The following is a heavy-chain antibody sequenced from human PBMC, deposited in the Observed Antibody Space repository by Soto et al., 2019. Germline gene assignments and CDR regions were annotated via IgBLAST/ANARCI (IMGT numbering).Heavy chain of an antibody. J-gene: IGHJ5*02. D-gene: IGHD3-10*01. CDR2: ISHSGGA. Sequence: PSETLSLTCAASGGSISSSNWRSWVRQPPGKGLEWIGEISHSGGANYNPSLKTRVTLSIDKSKNHFSLRVASVTPADTAVYYCARFNWVRGVSWFDPWGQGILVTVSS. CDR1: GGSISSSNW. CDR3: ARFNWVRGVSWFDP. V-gene: IGHV4-4*02.